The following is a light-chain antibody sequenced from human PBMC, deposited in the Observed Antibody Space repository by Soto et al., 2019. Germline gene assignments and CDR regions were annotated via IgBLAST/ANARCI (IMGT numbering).Light chain of an antibody. Sequence: DIKMTQSPSSLSASVGARVTITGRASQSISNNLNWYQQKPGKAPKLLIYGTSNLQSGVPSRFSGSGSGTDFTLTISSLQPEDFATYYCQQSDSTPITFGPGTRLDIK. J-gene: IGKJ5*01. V-gene: IGKV1-39*01. CDR3: QQSDSTPIT. CDR2: GTS. CDR1: QSISNN.